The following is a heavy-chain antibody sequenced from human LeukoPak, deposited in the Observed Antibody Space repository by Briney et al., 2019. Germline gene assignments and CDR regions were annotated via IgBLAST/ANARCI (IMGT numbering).Heavy chain of an antibody. D-gene: IGHD3-3*01. CDR3: ARGSRDFGVVLYGY. J-gene: IGHJ4*02. V-gene: IGHV4-31*03. CDR1: GGSISSGGYY. Sequence: SQTLSLTCTVSGGSISSGGYYWSWIRQHPGKGLEWIGYIYYSGSTYYNPSLKSRVTISVDTSKNQFSLKLSSVTAADTAVYYCARGSRDFGVVLYGYWGQGTLVTVSS. CDR2: IYYSGST.